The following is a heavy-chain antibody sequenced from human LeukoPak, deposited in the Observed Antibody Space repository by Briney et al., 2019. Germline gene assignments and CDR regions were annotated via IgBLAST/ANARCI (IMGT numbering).Heavy chain of an antibody. CDR2: INLNSGGT. CDR3: ARDGVGYNPHYDYYYMDV. D-gene: IGHD5-24*01. Sequence: ASVKVSCKASGYTFTAYYMHWVRQAPGQGLEWMGWINLNSGGTNFAQKFQGRVTMTRDTSISTAYMELSRLRSEDMAVYYCARDGVGYNPHYDYYYMDVWGKGTTVTVSS. CDR1: GYTFTAYY. J-gene: IGHJ6*03. V-gene: IGHV1-2*02.